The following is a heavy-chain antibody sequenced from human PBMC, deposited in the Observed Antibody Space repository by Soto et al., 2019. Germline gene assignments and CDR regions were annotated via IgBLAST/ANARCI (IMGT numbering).Heavy chain of an antibody. CDR3: ARPGSSSSWYSYYYGMDV. Sequence: SETLSLTCTVSGGSISSYYWSWIRQPPGKGLEWIGYIYYSGSTNYNPSLKSRVTISVDTSKNQFSLKLSSVTAADTAVYYCARPGSSSSWYSYYYGMDVWGQGTTVTVSS. D-gene: IGHD6-13*01. CDR1: GGSISSYY. CDR2: IYYSGST. J-gene: IGHJ6*02. V-gene: IGHV4-59*08.